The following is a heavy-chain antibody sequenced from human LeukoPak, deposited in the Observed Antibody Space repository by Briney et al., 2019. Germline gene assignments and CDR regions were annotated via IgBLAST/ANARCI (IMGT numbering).Heavy chain of an antibody. D-gene: IGHD2-2*01. V-gene: IGHV3-7*03. Sequence: PGGSLRLSCEASGFTFSDCWMSWIRQTPGKGLEWVANIKDDGSEIYYVDSVKGRFTISRDNAKNSLYLQMNSLRAEDTALYYCAKGSLYQLLSTVDYWGQGTLVTVSS. CDR3: AKGSLYQLLSTVDY. CDR2: IKDDGSEI. CDR1: GFTFSDCW. J-gene: IGHJ4*02.